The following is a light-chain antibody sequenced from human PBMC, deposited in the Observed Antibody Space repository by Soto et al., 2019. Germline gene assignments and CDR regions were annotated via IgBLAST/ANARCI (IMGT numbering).Light chain of an antibody. J-gene: IGKJ4*01. V-gene: IGKV1-9*01. Sequence: IQLTQSPSSLSASVGDRVTITCRASQGISSYLAWYQQKPGKAPNLLIYTASTLQSGVPSRSSGSGSGTDFTLTISSLQPEDFATYYCQQFSTYPLTLGGGTKVDIK. CDR1: QGISSY. CDR3: QQFSTYPLT. CDR2: TAS.